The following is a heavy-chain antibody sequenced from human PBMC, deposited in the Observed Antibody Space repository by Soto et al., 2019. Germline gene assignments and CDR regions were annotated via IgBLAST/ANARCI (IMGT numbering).Heavy chain of an antibody. CDR1: GFTFSNYA. V-gene: IGHV3-23*01. CDR3: AKAVAGYWYFDL. Sequence: EVQLLESGGGLVQPGGSLRLSCAASGFTFSNYAMSWVRQAPGKGLEWVSGLTGGGGSTYYTDSVKGRFTISRDNSKNTLYLQMDGLRAEDTALYFCAKAVAGYWYFDLWGRGTLVIVSS. J-gene: IGHJ2*01. D-gene: IGHD6-19*01. CDR2: LTGGGGST.